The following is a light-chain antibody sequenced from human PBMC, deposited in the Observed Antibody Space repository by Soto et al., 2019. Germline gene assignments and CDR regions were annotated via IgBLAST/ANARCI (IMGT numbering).Light chain of an antibody. J-gene: IGKJ1*01. Sequence: EIVMTQPPVTLSVSPGKRATLSCRASQTIRSDLAWYQQKPGQAPRLLISDASTRATSIPARFNGSGSGTEFTLAISRLEPEDFAVYYCQQYGNSPWSFGQGTKVDIK. CDR3: QQYGNSPWS. V-gene: IGKV3-15*01. CDR2: DAS. CDR1: QTIRSD.